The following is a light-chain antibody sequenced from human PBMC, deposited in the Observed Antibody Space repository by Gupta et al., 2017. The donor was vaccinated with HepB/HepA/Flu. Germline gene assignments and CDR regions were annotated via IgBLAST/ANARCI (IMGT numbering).Light chain of an antibody. CDR3: ETWDSNIRV. CDR1: GGYSHYS. CDR2: VESSGRY. V-gene: IGLV4-60*02. J-gene: IGLJ2*01. Sequence: HLLVTHSSSASASLGSSVKLTCTLSGGYSHYSIGWHQQQPGKAPRFLMKVESSGRYNKGSGIPVRFSGSSSGAARYLTIPNLQYEDEADYDCETWDSNIRVFGGGTKLTVL.